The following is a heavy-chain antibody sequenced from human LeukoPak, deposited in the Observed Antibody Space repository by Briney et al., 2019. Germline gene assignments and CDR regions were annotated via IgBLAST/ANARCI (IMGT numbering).Heavy chain of an antibody. Sequence: VASVKVSCKASGGTFSSYAISWARQAPGQGLEWTGGIIPIFGTANYAQKFQGRVTITADESTSTAYMELSSLRSEDTAVYYCARGWLSYYYYGMDVWGQGTTVTVSS. V-gene: IGHV1-69*13. CDR2: IIPIFGTA. CDR1: GGTFSSYA. D-gene: IGHD6-19*01. J-gene: IGHJ6*02. CDR3: ARGWLSYYYYGMDV.